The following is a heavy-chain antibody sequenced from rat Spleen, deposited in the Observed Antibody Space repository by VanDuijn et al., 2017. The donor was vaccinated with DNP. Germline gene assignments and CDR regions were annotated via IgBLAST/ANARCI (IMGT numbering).Heavy chain of an antibody. D-gene: IGHD1-4*01. V-gene: IGHV3-1*01. J-gene: IGHJ2*01. CDR2: ISYSGST. CDR1: GYSITNNY. Sequence: EVQLQESGPGLVKPSQSLSLTCSVTGYSITNNYWGWIRKFPGNKMEWIGHISYSGSTSYNPSLKSRISITRDTSKNQFFLQLNSVTTEDTATYYCARYGTTRPHYFDYWGQGVMVTVSS. CDR3: ARYGTTRPHYFDY.